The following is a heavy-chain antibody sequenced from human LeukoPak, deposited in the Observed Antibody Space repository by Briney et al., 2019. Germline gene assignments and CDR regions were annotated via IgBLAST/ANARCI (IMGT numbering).Heavy chain of an antibody. CDR1: GFTFSNYA. J-gene: IGHJ4*02. CDR3: AKWGDYDVLTGYYVPDY. D-gene: IGHD3-9*01. CDR2: ILGSGGST. Sequence: GGSLRLSCAASGFTFSNYAMSWVRQAPGKGLEWVSAILGSGGSTYYADSVKGRFTVSRDNSKSTLYLQMNSLRAEDTALYYCAKWGDYDVLTGYYVPDYWGQGTLVTASS. V-gene: IGHV3-23*01.